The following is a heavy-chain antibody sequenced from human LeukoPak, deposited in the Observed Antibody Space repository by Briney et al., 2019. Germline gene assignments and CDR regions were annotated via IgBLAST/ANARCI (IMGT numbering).Heavy chain of an antibody. CDR1: GGSISSYY. J-gene: IGHJ1*01. D-gene: IGHD6-19*01. V-gene: IGHV4-59*01. CDR2: IYYSGSP. CDR3: ARGIGVAGTVPYIQD. Sequence: SETLSLTCTVSGGSISSYYWSWIRQPPGKGLEWIAYIYYSGSPTYNPSLKSRVTISVDTSKNQFSLKLSSVTAADTAVYYCARGIGVAGTVPYIQDWGQGTLVTVSS.